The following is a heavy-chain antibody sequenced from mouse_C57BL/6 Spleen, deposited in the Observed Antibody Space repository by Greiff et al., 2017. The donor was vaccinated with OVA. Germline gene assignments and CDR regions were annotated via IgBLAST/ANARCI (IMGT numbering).Heavy chain of an antibody. D-gene: IGHD1-1*01. CDR2: INPNNGGT. J-gene: IGHJ2*01. Sequence: DVKLQESGPELVKPGASVKMSCKASGYTFTDYNMHWVKQSHGKSLEWIGYINPNNGGTSYNQKFKGKATLTVNKSSSTAYMELRSLTSEDSAVYYCARRFDYYGSSYDYWGQGTTLTVSS. V-gene: IGHV1-22*01. CDR1: GYTFTDYN. CDR3: ARRFDYYGSSYDY.